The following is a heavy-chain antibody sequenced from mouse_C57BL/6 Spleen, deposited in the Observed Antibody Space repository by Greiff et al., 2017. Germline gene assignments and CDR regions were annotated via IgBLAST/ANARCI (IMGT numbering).Heavy chain of an antibody. V-gene: IGHV5-17*01. D-gene: IGHD4-1*01. CDR1: GFTFSDYG. Sequence: EVKVVESGGGLVKPGGSLKLSCAASGFTFSDYGMHWVRQAPEKGLEWVAYISSGSSTIYYADTVKGRFTISRDNAKNTLFLQMTSLRSEDTAMDYCARTNWDDFDYWGQGTTLTVSS. J-gene: IGHJ2*01. CDR2: ISSGSSTI. CDR3: ARTNWDDFDY.